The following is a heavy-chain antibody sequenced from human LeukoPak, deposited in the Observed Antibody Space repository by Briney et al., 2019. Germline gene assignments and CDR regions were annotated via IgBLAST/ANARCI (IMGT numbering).Heavy chain of an antibody. D-gene: IGHD5-18*01. CDR1: GGSISFYN. V-gene: IGHV4-59*01. J-gene: IGHJ6*02. CDR2: MYYSGST. CDR3: ARAKGYSYGYYYYGMDV. Sequence: SETLSLTCTVSGGSISFYNWNWIRQPPGKGLEWIGYMYYSGSTNYNPSLKSRVTILVDTSKNQFSLKLSFVTAADTAVYYCARAKGYSYGYYYYGMDVWGQGTTVTVSS.